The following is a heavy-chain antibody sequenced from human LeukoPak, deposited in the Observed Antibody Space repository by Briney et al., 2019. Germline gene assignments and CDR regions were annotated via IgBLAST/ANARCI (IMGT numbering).Heavy chain of an antibody. CDR2: ISSDGSAI. CDR3: ARSGLKAGGDY. V-gene: IGHV3-48*04. CDR1: GFTFSSYS. Sequence: GSLRLSCAASGFTFSSYSMNWVRQAPGKGLEWVSYISSDGSAITYADSVKGRFTISRDNAKNSLYLQMNSLRVEDTAVYYCARSGLKAGGDYWGLGTLVTVSS. J-gene: IGHJ4*02. D-gene: IGHD3-16*01.